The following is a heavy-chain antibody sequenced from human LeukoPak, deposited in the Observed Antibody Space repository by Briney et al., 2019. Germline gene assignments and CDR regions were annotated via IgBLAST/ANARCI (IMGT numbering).Heavy chain of an antibody. V-gene: IGHV3-23*01. J-gene: IGHJ4*02. CDR3: AKDSYDFWSGFDY. Sequence: PGGSLRLSCAASGFTFSSYGMSWVRQAPGKGLEWVSAISGSGGSTYYADSVKGRFTISRDISKNTLYLQMNSLRAEDTAVYYCAKDSYDFWSGFDYWGQGTLVTVSS. D-gene: IGHD3-3*01. CDR1: GFTFSSYG. CDR2: ISGSGGST.